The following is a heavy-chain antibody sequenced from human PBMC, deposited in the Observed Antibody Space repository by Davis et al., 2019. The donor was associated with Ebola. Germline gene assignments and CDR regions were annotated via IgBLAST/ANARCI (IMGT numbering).Heavy chain of an antibody. CDR1: GDTISNYY. CDR3: ARRALLWFGELLFSHYGMDV. Sequence: SETLSLTCTVSGDTISNYYWSWIRQPPGKGLEWIGEINHSGSTNYNPSLKSRVTISVDTSKNQFSLKLSSVTAADTAVYYCARRALLWFGELLFSHYGMDVWGKGTTVTVSS. CDR2: INHSGST. V-gene: IGHV4-34*01. J-gene: IGHJ6*04. D-gene: IGHD3-10*01.